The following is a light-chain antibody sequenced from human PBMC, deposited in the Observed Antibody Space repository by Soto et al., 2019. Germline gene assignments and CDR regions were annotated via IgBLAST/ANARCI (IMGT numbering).Light chain of an antibody. CDR1: ESVSTW. V-gene: IGKV1-5*01. J-gene: IGKJ1*01. CDR2: DVS. Sequence: DIQMTQSPSTLSASVGDRVTITCRASESVSTWLAWYQQKPGKAPKFLIYDVSSLESGVPSRFSGSGSGTEFTLTISSLQPDDFATYYCQQYNTSPWTFGQGTKVEI. CDR3: QQYNTSPWT.